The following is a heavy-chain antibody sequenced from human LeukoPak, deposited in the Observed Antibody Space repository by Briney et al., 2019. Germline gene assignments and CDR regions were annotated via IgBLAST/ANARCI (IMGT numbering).Heavy chain of an antibody. Sequence: ASVKVSCKASGYTFTSYGISWVRQAPGQGLEWMGWISAYNGNTNYAQKLQGRVTMTTDTSTSTAYMELRSLRSDDTAVYYCASTLPYYYDSSGYYYRAFDIWGQGTMVTVSS. D-gene: IGHD3-22*01. CDR3: ASTLPYYYDSSGYYYRAFDI. CDR1: GYTFTSYG. CDR2: ISAYNGNT. V-gene: IGHV1-18*01. J-gene: IGHJ3*02.